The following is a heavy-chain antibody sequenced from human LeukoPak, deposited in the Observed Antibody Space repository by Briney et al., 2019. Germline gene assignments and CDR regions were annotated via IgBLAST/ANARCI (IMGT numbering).Heavy chain of an antibody. Sequence: SETLSLTCAVYGGSFSGYYWSWIRQPPGNGLEWIGEINHSGSTNYNPSLKSRVTISVDTSKNQFSLKLSSVTAADTAVYYCARGPPGYSYGRQPYYFDYWGQGTLVTVSS. J-gene: IGHJ4*02. CDR3: ARGPPGYSYGRQPYYFDY. CDR1: GGSFSGYY. CDR2: INHSGST. V-gene: IGHV4-34*01. D-gene: IGHD5-18*01.